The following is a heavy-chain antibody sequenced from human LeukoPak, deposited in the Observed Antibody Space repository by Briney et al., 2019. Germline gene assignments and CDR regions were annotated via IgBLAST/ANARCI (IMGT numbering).Heavy chain of an antibody. Sequence: ASVKVSCKASGYTFTGYYIHWVRQAPGQGLEWMGRVNANNGDTKYAQKFQGRVTMTRDTSISTAYMELASLRSDDTAVFYCAREVGYSSSYYGRCDPWGQGTLVIVSS. CDR1: GYTFTGYY. CDR3: AREVGYSSSYYGRCDP. J-gene: IGHJ5*02. D-gene: IGHD1-26*01. CDR2: VNANNGDT. V-gene: IGHV1-2*06.